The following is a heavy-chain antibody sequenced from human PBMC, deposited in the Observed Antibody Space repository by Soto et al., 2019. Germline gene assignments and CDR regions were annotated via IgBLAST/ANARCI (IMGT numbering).Heavy chain of an antibody. J-gene: IGHJ4*02. Sequence: GGSLRLSCAVSGFTFNRYSMNWVRQAPGKGLEWLSYISSSNSAIYYADSVKGRFTVSRDNAKNSLYLQMNSLRDEDTAVYYCARHDYDILTGYYFIPYWGLGTLVTVSS. V-gene: IGHV3-48*02. CDR1: GFTFNRYS. CDR3: ARHDYDILTGYYFIPY. D-gene: IGHD3-9*01. CDR2: ISSSNSAI.